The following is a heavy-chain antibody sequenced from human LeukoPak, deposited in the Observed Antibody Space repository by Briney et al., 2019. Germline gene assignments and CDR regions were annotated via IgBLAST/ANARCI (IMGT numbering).Heavy chain of an antibody. V-gene: IGHV3-23*01. CDR3: AKRYSGSSGLYNFDY. J-gene: IGHJ4*02. D-gene: IGHD1-26*01. CDR2: ITGSTGST. CDR1: GFTFSSYA. Sequence: SLRXSCAASGFTFSSYAMTWVRQPPGKGLEGVSSITGSTGSTYYADSVKGRFTISRDNSKNTLYLQMNSLRAEDTAVYYCAKRYSGSSGLYNFDYWGQGTLVTVSS.